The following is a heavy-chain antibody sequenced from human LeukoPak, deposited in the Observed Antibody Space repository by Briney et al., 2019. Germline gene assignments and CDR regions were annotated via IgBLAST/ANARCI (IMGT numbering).Heavy chain of an antibody. CDR2: ISSSSSYI. D-gene: IGHD2-8*01. J-gene: IGHJ6*03. Sequence: GGSLRLSCAASGFTFSSYSMNWVRQAPGKGLEWVSSISSSSSYIYYADSVKGRFTISRDNAKNSLYLQMNSLRAEDTAVYYCARSVSGCTNGVCYPWSYYYYYMDVWGKGTTVTVSS. CDR3: ARSVSGCTNGVCYPWSYYYYYMDV. CDR1: GFTFSSYS. V-gene: IGHV3-21*01.